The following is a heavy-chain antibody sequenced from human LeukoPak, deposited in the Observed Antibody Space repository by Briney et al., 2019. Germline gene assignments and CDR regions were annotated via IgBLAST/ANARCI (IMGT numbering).Heavy chain of an antibody. CDR3: ARLLGYCSSTSCYGAFDI. CDR2: MSPNGGNT. Sequence: ASVKVSCKASGYTFTSYDINWVRQATGQGLEWMGWMSPNGGNTGYAQKFQGRVTMTRNTSISTAYMELSSLRSEDTAVYYCARLLGYCSSTSCYGAFDIWGQGTMVTVSS. J-gene: IGHJ3*02. CDR1: GYTFTSYD. D-gene: IGHD2-2*01. V-gene: IGHV1-8*01.